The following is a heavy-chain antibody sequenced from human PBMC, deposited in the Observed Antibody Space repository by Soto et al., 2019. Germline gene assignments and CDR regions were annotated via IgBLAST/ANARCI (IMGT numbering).Heavy chain of an antibody. CDR1: GYTFTNYG. V-gene: IGHV1-18*01. CDR2: ISASNGNT. CDR3: TRAARDFSGSYSIY. Sequence: QVQLVQSGAEVKKPGASVKVSCKASGYTFTNYGINWVRQAPGQGPEWMGWISASNGNTNYAQNLQGRVTMTTDTSTTTAYMELRSLRSDDTAVFYCTRAARDFSGSYSIYWGQGTLVTVSS. J-gene: IGHJ1*01. D-gene: IGHD1-26*01.